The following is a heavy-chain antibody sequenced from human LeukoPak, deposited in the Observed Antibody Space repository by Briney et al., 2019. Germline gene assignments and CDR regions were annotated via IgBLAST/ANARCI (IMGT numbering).Heavy chain of an antibody. V-gene: IGHV1-46*01. CDR1: GYTFTTYY. J-gene: IGHJ1*01. CDR2: ISPRAGST. CDR3: ARLPD. Sequence: ASVKVSCKASGYTFTTYYLHWVRQAPGQGLEWVGIISPRAGSTSYAQKFQGRVTMTRDTSTSTVYMELSSLRSDDTAVYYCARLPDWGQGTQVTVSS.